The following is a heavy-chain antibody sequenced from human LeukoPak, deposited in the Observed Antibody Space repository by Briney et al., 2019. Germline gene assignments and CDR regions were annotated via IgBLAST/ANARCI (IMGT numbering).Heavy chain of an antibody. J-gene: IGHJ6*03. D-gene: IGHD7-27*01. Sequence: SETLSLTCTVSGGSISSYYWSWIRQPPGKGLEWIGYIYYSGSTNYNPTLKSRVTISVDTSKNQFSLKLSSVTAADTAVYYCARGTGDPSDYYYYMDVWGKGTTVTISS. CDR1: GGSISSYY. CDR2: IYYSGST. V-gene: IGHV4-59*01. CDR3: ARGTGDPSDYYYYMDV.